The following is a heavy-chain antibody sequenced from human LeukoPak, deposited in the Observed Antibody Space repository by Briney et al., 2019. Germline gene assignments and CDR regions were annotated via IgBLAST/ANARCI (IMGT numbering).Heavy chain of an antibody. J-gene: IGHJ4*02. CDR3: ARGYSSGYYHD. CDR1: GYTFTSYY. Sequence: ASVKVSCKASGYTFTSYYMHWVRQAPGQGLEWLGIINPSSGTTTYAQKFQGRVTMTRDTSTSTVYMELSSLRSEDTAVYYCARGYSSGYYHDWGQGTLVTVPS. D-gene: IGHD3-22*01. CDR2: INPSSGTT. V-gene: IGHV1-46*01.